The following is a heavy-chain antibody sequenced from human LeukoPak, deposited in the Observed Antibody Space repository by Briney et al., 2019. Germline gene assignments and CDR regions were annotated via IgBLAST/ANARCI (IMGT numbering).Heavy chain of an antibody. V-gene: IGHV3-30*04. CDR1: GFTFTNYP. CDR3: ARFYGDYIDY. Sequence: GGSLRLSCAASGFTFTNYPIHWVRQAPGKGLEWVTVISYDGSTKYYADSVKGRFTISRDNSKNTLYLQMNSLRTEDTAVYYCARFYGDYIDYWGQGTLVTVSS. D-gene: IGHD4-17*01. CDR2: ISYDGSTK. J-gene: IGHJ4*02.